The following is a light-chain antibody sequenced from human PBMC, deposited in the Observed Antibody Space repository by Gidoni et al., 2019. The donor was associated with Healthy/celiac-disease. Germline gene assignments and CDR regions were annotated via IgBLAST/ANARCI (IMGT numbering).Light chain of an antibody. Sequence: QSVLTQPPSASGTPGQRVTIPCSGSSSNIGSHYVYWYQQLPGTAPKLLIYRNNQRPAGVPDRFSGSKSGTSASLAISGLRSEDEADYYCAAWDDILSGWVFGGGTKLTVL. CDR3: AAWDDILSGWV. V-gene: IGLV1-47*01. CDR1: SSNIGSHY. J-gene: IGLJ3*02. CDR2: RNN.